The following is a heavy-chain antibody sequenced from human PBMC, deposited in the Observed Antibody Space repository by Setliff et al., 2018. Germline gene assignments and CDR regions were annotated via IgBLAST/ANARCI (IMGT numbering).Heavy chain of an antibody. D-gene: IGHD5-18*01. CDR3: AKDLSSNTAASYFFDL. CDR1: GFTFSSYT. CDR2: ISSSGSI. J-gene: IGHJ4*02. V-gene: IGHV3-48*03. Sequence: GGSLRLSCAASGFTFSSYTMNWVRQGPGKGLEWVAYISSSGSIYYANSVKGRFTISRDNAKNSLYLQMNSLRAEDTALYYCAKDLSSNTAASYFFDLWGQGTQVTVSS.